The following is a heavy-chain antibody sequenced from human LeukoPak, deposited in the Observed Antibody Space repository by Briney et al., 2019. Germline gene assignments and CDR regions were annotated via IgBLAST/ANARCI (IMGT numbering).Heavy chain of an antibody. D-gene: IGHD5-18*01. Sequence: SQTLSLTCTVSGGSISSGSYYWSWIRQPAGKGLEWIGNIYYSGSTNHNPSLKSRVTISVDTSKNQFSLKLSSVTAADTAVYYCARHRGGYGRDAFDIWGQGTMVTVSS. CDR1: GGSISSGSYY. CDR2: IYYSGST. CDR3: ARHRGGYGRDAFDI. J-gene: IGHJ3*02. V-gene: IGHV4-61*09.